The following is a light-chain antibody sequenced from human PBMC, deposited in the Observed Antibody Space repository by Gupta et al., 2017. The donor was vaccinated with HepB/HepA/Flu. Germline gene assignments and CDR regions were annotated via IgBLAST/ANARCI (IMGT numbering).Light chain of an antibody. V-gene: IGKV3-11*01. J-gene: IGKJ5*01. CDR1: QSISTY. CDR3: QHRFNCAIT. CDR2: DSS. Sequence: EIVFTQSPGPLSLSPGERAPLSCRASQSISTYLAWYQQNPGQAPRLLIYDSSKRATGIPARFSGRGSGTDFTLTISSLEPEDSAVYYCQHRFNCAITFGQGTRLEFK.